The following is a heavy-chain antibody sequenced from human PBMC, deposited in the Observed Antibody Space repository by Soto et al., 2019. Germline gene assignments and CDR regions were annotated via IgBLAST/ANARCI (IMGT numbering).Heavy chain of an antibody. CDR3: VRDLHLYDILTGYPYYFDY. Sequence: ASVKVSCKASGYTFTSYGISWVRQAPGQGLEWMGWISAYNGNTNYAQKLQGRVTMTTDTSTSTAYMELRSLRSDDTAVYYCVRDLHLYDILTGYPYYFDYWGQGTLVTVSS. V-gene: IGHV1-18*01. CDR2: ISAYNGNT. D-gene: IGHD3-9*01. J-gene: IGHJ4*02. CDR1: GYTFTSYG.